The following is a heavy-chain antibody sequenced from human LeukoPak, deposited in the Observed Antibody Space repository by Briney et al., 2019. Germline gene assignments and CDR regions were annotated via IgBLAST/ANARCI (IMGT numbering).Heavy chain of an antibody. J-gene: IGHJ4*02. D-gene: IGHD3-10*01. CDR3: ARSAPSGRNFDY. Sequence: GASVKVSCKASGYTFTSYGINWVRQATGQGLEWMGWMNPNSGDRGYIQKFQGRVTMTRDTSISTAYMELSSLRSEDTAVYYCARSAPSGRNFDYWGQGTLVTVSS. CDR2: MNPNSGDR. V-gene: IGHV1-8*02. CDR1: GYTFTSYG.